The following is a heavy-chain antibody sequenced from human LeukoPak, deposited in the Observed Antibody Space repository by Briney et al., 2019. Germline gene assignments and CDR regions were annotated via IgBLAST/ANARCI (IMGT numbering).Heavy chain of an antibody. Sequence: SETLSLTCAGYGGSFSGYYWSWIRQPPGKGLEWIGEINHSGSTNYNPSLKSRVTISVDTSKNQFSLKLSSVTAADTAVYYCARAGGYCSGGSCFKQYYFDYWGQGTLVTVSS. CDR1: GGSFSGYY. D-gene: IGHD2-15*01. CDR3: ARAGGYCSGGSCFKQYYFDY. V-gene: IGHV4-34*01. CDR2: INHSGST. J-gene: IGHJ4*02.